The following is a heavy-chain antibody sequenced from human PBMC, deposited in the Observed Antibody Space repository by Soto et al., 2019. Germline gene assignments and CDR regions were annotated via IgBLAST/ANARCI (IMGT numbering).Heavy chain of an antibody. Sequence: QVQLQESGPGLVKPSETLSLTCTVSGGSISSYYWSWIRQPPGKGLEWIGYIYYSGSTNYNPSLKSRVTISVDTSKNQFSLKLSSVTAADTAVYYCARDCSGGSCYSAYYGMYVWGQGTTVTVSS. D-gene: IGHD2-15*01. J-gene: IGHJ6*02. V-gene: IGHV4-59*01. CDR2: IYYSGST. CDR3: ARDCSGGSCYSAYYGMYV. CDR1: GGSISSYY.